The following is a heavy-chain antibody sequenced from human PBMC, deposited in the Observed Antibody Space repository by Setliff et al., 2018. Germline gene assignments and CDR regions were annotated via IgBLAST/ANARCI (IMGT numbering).Heavy chain of an antibody. V-gene: IGHV3-23*01. CDR1: GLTVSNDF. D-gene: IGHD3-22*01. CDR3: ARADSDSYYPYYFDF. Sequence: GSLRLSCVVSGLTVSNDFMGWVRQAPGKGLQWVSSVSGSGMTRDYTDSVKGRFTVSRDSSQNKIHLQMDSLRAEDTGKYFCARADSDSYYPYYFDFWGQGVLVTVSS. CDR2: VSGSGMTR. J-gene: IGHJ4*02.